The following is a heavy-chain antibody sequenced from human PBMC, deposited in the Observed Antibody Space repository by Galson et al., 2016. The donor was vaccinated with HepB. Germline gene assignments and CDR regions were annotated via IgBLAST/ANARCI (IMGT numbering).Heavy chain of an antibody. V-gene: IGHV3-11*01. CDR2: LWPDGTNT. CDR1: GFSFSDSY. D-gene: IGHD2-21*02. Sequence: SLRLSCAASGFSFSDSYMSWIRQAPGKGLEWVSYLWPDGTNTHYADSVRGRFTVSRDNAKNALYLQMSSLRPDDTAVYFCVRETAWFFDFWGQGALVTVSS. CDR3: VRETAWFFDF. J-gene: IGHJ4*02.